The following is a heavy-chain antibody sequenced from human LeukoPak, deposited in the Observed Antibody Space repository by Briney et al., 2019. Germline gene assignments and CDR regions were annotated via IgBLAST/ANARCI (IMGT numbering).Heavy chain of an antibody. CDR1: GFTFDDYG. CDR2: NNRNGGST. CDR3: ARLGVGATRDAFDI. Sequence: GDSLRLSCAASGFTFDDYGMSWVRQAPGKGLEWVSGNNRNGGSTGNADSVKGRFTISRDNAKNSLYLQMNSLRAEDTALYYCARLGVGATRDAFDIWGHGTMAT. D-gene: IGHD1-26*01. V-gene: IGHV3-20*04. J-gene: IGHJ3*02.